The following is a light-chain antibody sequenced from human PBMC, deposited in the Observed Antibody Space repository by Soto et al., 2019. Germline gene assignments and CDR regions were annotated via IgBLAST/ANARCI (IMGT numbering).Light chain of an antibody. CDR2: DVS. J-gene: IGLJ1*01. CDR1: SSDVGGYNY. Sequence: QSVLTQPRSVSGSPGQSVTISCTGTSSDVGGYNYVSWYQQHPGKAPKLMIYDVSKWPSGVPDRFSGSKSGNTASLTISGLQAEDEADYYCCSYAGTYTYVFGIGTKLT. V-gene: IGLV2-11*01. CDR3: CSYAGTYTYV.